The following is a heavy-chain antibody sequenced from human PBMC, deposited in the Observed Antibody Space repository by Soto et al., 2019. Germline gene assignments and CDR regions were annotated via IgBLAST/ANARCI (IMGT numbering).Heavy chain of an antibody. V-gene: IGHV1-2*02. D-gene: IGHD1-1*01. CDR1: GYTFSDYY. CDR3: AREPATAKPEGVDF. CDR2: INPNSGGT. Sequence: ASVKVSCKASGYTFSDYYIHWVRQAPGQGLEWMGWINPNSGGTKYAPKFQGGVTMTRDTSITTAYMELSRLRSGDTAVYYCAREPATAKPEGVDFWGQGTPVTVSS. J-gene: IGHJ4*02.